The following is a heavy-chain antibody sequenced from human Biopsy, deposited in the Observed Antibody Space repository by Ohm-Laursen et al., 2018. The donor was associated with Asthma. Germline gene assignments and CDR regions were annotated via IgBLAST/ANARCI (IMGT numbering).Heavy chain of an antibody. Sequence: LRLSCSASGFTFGDYCMSWVRQVPGQGLEWVAVISYDGSNKYYADSVKGRFTISRDNSKNTLYLQMNSLRAEDTAVYYCAKDTEGRYDFWSGLSYNYYGMDVWGQGTTVTVSS. CDR1: GFTFGDYC. CDR3: AKDTEGRYDFWSGLSYNYYGMDV. CDR2: ISYDGSNK. D-gene: IGHD3-3*01. V-gene: IGHV3-30*18. J-gene: IGHJ6*02.